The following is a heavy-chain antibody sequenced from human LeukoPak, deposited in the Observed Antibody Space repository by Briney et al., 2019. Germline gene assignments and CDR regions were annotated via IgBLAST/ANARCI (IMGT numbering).Heavy chain of an antibody. CDR2: ISSSSSYI. J-gene: IGHJ4*02. Sequence: GGSLRLSCAASGFTFSTYSGNWVRQAPGKGLEWVSYISSSSSYIYYADSVKGRFTISRDNAKNSLYLQMSSLRAEDTAVYYCARRAALLWFGESLDYWGQGTLVTVSS. CDR1: GFTFSTYS. V-gene: IGHV3-21*01. D-gene: IGHD3-10*01. CDR3: ARRAALLWFGESLDY.